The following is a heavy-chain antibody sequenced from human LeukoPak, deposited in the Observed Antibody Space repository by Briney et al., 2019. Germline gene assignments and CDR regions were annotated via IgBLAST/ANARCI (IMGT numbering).Heavy chain of an antibody. CDR3: AGVVPAASTYYGMDV. D-gene: IGHD2-2*01. V-gene: IGHV4-59*01. CDR2: IYYSGST. CDR1: GGSISSYY. Sequence: PSETLSLTCTVSGGSISSYYWSWIRQPPGKGLEWIGYIYYSGSTNYNPSLKSRVTISVDTSKNQFSLKLSSVTAADTAVYYCAGVVPAASTYYGMDVWGQGTTVTVSS. J-gene: IGHJ6*02.